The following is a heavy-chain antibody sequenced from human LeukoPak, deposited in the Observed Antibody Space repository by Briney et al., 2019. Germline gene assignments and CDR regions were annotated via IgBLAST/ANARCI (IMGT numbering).Heavy chain of an antibody. J-gene: IGHJ3*02. CDR3: ARESYYDSSGYSHDAFDI. CDR1: GGSISSSSYY. V-gene: IGHV4-39*07. Sequence: PSETLSLTCTVSGGSISSSSYYWAWIRQPPGKGLEWIGSINYSGNTYYKSSLKSRVTIAVDTSKNQFSLKLNSVTAADTAVYYCARESYYDSSGYSHDAFDIWGQGTMVTVSS. CDR2: INYSGNT. D-gene: IGHD3-22*01.